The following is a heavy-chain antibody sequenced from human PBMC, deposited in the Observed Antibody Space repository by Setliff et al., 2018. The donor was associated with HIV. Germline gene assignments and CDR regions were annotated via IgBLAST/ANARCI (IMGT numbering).Heavy chain of an antibody. CDR1: GGSFSDYY. CDR3: ATGITVAPDY. D-gene: IGHD6-19*01. Sequence: SETLSLTCAVYGGSFSDYYWSWIRQPPGKGLEWLGGINHSGSTNYNPSLKSRVTISLGTSKNQFSLKMTSVTAADTAVYYCATGITVAPDYWGQGSLVTVSS. CDR2: INHSGST. J-gene: IGHJ4*02. V-gene: IGHV4-34*01.